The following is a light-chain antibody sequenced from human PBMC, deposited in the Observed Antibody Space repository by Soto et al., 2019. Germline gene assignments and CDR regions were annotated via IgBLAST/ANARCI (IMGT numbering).Light chain of an antibody. CDR2: WAS. V-gene: IGKV4-1*01. CDR1: QSALYSSNNKNY. J-gene: IGKJ4*01. CDR3: QQYYSTPLT. Sequence: DIVMTQSPDSLAVSLGERATFNCKSSQSALYSSNNKNYLAWYQQKPGQPPKLLIYWASTRESGVPDRFSGSGSGTDFTLTISSLQAEDVAVYYCQQYYSTPLTFGGGTKVDIK.